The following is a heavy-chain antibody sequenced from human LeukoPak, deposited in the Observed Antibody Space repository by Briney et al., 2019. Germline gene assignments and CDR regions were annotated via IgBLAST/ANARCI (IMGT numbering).Heavy chain of an antibody. Sequence: GWSLRLSCAASGFTFSSYEMNWVRQAPGKGLEWVSYISSSGSTIYYADSVKGRFTISRDNAKNSLYLQMNSLRAEDTAVYYCAREDSSGWFDYWGQGTLVTVSS. CDR2: ISSSGSTI. D-gene: IGHD6-19*01. V-gene: IGHV3-48*03. CDR3: AREDSSGWFDY. J-gene: IGHJ4*02. CDR1: GFTFSSYE.